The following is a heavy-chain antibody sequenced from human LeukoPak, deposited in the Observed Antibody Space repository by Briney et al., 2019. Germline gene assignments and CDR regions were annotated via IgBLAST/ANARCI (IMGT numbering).Heavy chain of an antibody. Sequence: GGSLRLSCTASGFTFSSYVMTWVRQAPGKGLEWVSGMSASGGRTYYADSVKGRFTISRDNSKNTLYLQMNSLRAEDTAVYYCARVSSMLRGPLVIYYFDFWGQGTLVTVSS. D-gene: IGHD3-10*01. CDR1: GFTFSSYV. CDR2: MSASGGRT. J-gene: IGHJ4*02. CDR3: ARVSSMLRGPLVIYYFDF. V-gene: IGHV3-23*01.